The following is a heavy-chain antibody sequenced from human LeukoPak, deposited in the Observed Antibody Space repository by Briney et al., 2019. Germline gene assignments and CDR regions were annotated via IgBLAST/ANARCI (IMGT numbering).Heavy chain of an antibody. CDR3: ARDQVVPAAISYGMDV. J-gene: IGHJ6*02. CDR2: IYSGGST. V-gene: IGHV3-66*01. Sequence: GGSLRLSCAASGFTVSSNYMSWVRQAPGKGLEWVSVIYSGGSTYYADSVKGRFTISRDNSKNTLYLQMNSLRAEDTAVYYCARDQVVPAAISYGMDVWGQGTMVTVSS. CDR1: GFTVSSNY. D-gene: IGHD2-2*01.